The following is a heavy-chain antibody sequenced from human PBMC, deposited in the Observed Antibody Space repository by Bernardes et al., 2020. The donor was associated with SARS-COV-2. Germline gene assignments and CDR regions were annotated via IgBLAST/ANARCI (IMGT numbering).Heavy chain of an antibody. D-gene: IGHD5-12*01. CDR1: GYTFAGYY. J-gene: IGHJ4*02. V-gene: IGHV1-2*02. CDR3: ARALVATTDFDY. CDR2: INPNSGGT. Sequence: CKAFGYTFAGYYMHWVREDPGQGLEWMGWINPNSGGTNYAQKFQGRVTMTRDTSISTAYMELSRLRSDDTAVYYCARALVATTDFDYWGQGTLVTVSS.